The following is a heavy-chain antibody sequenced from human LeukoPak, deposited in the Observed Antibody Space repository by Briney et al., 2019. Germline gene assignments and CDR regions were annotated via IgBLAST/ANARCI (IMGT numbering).Heavy chain of an antibody. D-gene: IGHD5-24*01. CDR2: IYYSGST. CDR3: ARGVEMATIGPYYFDH. Sequence: SETLSLTCTVPGGSISNYYWSWIRQPPGKGLEWIGYIYYSGSTNYNPSLKSRVTISVDTSKNQFSLKLYSVTAADTAVYYCARGVEMATIGPYYFDHWGQGTLVTVSS. J-gene: IGHJ4*02. CDR1: GGSISNYY. V-gene: IGHV4-59*01.